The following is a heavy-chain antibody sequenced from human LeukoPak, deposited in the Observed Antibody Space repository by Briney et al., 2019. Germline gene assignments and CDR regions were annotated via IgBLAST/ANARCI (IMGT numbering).Heavy chain of an antibody. CDR1: GYTFTGYY. V-gene: IGHV1-2*02. D-gene: IGHD6-19*01. Sequence: ASVKVSCKASGYTFTGYYMHWVRQAPGQGLEWMGWINPNSGGTNYAQKFQGRVTMTRDTSISTAYMELSRLRSDDTAVYYCARDRLSEVAGTDYWGQGTPVPLSS. CDR2: INPNSGGT. CDR3: ARDRLSEVAGTDY. J-gene: IGHJ4*02.